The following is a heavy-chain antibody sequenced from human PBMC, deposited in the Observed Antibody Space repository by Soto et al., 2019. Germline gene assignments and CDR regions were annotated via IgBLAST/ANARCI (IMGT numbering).Heavy chain of an antibody. Sequence: ASVKVSCKASGYTFTSYYMHWVRQAPGQGLQWMGWINPNSGGTNYAQTFQGWVTMTRDTSLSTAFMELRRLRSGDTAVYYCATSRLRGRPAADFDYWGQGTLVTVSS. CDR2: INPNSGGT. CDR3: ATSRLRGRPAADFDY. D-gene: IGHD2-15*01. V-gene: IGHV1-2*04. J-gene: IGHJ4*02. CDR1: GYTFTSYY.